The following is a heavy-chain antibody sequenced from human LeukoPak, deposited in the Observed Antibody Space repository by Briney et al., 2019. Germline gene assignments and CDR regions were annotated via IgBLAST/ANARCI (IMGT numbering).Heavy chain of an antibody. CDR2: IYYSGST. V-gene: IGHV4-39*01. Sequence: SETLSLACAVYGGSFSGYYWGWIRQPPGKGLEWIGSIYYSGSTYYNPSLKSRVTISVDTSKNQFSLKLSSVTAADTAVYYCASINPTIDYSLDYWGQGTLVTVSS. J-gene: IGHJ4*02. CDR1: GGSFSGYY. D-gene: IGHD4-11*01. CDR3: ASINPTIDYSLDY.